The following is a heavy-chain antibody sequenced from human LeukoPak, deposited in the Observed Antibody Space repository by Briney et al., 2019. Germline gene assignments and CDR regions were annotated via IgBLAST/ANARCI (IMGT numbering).Heavy chain of an antibody. V-gene: IGHV3-23*01. CDR3: AKGNIVVVVAAREYYFDY. D-gene: IGHD2-15*01. Sequence: GGSLRLSCAASGFTFSSYAMSWVRQAPGKGLEWVSAISGSGGSTYYADSVKGRVTISRDNSNNTLYLQMNSLRCEDTAVYYCAKGNIVVVVAAREYYFDYWGQGTLVTVSS. CDR1: GFTFSSYA. CDR2: ISGSGGST. J-gene: IGHJ4*02.